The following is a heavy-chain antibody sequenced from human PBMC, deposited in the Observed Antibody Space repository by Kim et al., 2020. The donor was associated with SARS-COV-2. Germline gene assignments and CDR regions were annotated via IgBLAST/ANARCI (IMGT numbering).Heavy chain of an antibody. CDR3: ARGYCGDDFWSGQYPPTGAYYFDY. V-gene: IGHV3-48*04. CDR1: GFTFSSYS. Sequence: GGSLRLSCAASGFTFSSYSMNWVRQAPGKGLEWVSYISSSSSTIYYADSVKGRFTISRDNAKNSLYLQMNSLRAEDTAVYYCARGYCGDDFWSGQYPPTGAYYFDYWGQGTLVTVSS. CDR2: ISSSSSTI. D-gene: IGHD3-3*01. J-gene: IGHJ4*02.